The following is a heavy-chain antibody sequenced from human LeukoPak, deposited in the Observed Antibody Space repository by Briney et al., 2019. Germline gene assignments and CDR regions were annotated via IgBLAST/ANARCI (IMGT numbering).Heavy chain of an antibody. CDR1: GYTLTELS. Sequence: ASVKVSCKFSGYTLTELSMHWVRQAPGKGLEWMGGFDPEDGETIYAQKFQGRVTMTEDTSTDTAYMELSSLRSEDTAVYYCATVGYCSSTSCSDYDGMDVWGQGTTVTVSS. J-gene: IGHJ6*02. CDR2: FDPEDGET. D-gene: IGHD2-2*01. V-gene: IGHV1-24*01. CDR3: ATVGYCSSTSCSDYDGMDV.